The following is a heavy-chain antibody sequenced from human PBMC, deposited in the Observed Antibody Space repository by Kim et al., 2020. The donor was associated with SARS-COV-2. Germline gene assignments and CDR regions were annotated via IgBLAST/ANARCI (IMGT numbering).Heavy chain of an antibody. J-gene: IGHJ6*02. V-gene: IGHV1-46*01. CDR3: ARQRGYDYEYYGMDV. CDR1: GYTFTSYY. Sequence: ASVKVSCKASGYTFTSYYMHWVRQAPGQGLEWMGIINPSGGSTSYAQKFQGRVTMTRDTSTSTVYMELSSLRSEDTAVYYCARQRGYDYEYYGMDVWGQGTTVTVSS. CDR2: INPSGGST. D-gene: IGHD5-12*01.